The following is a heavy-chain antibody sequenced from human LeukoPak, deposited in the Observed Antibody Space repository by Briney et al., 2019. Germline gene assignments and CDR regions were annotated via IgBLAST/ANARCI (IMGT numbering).Heavy chain of an antibody. V-gene: IGHV4-34*01. CDR1: GGSFSGYC. J-gene: IGHJ4*02. Sequence: SETLSLTCAVYGGSFSGYCWSWIRQPPGKGLEWIGKINHSGSTNYNPSLKSRVTISVDTSKNQFSLKLSSVTAADTAVYYCARGPHTGVNYYDSSGYYYWGQGTLVTVSS. CDR2: INHSGST. D-gene: IGHD3-22*01. CDR3: ARGPHTGVNYYDSSGYYY.